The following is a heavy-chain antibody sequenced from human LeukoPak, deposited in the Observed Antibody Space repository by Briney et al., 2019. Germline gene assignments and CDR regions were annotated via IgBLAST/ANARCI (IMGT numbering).Heavy chain of an antibody. D-gene: IGHD3-16*01. Sequence: GGSLRLSCAASGFTFSSYWMHWVRQAPGKGLMWVSRINSDGSPTSYADSVKGRFTISRDNAKNTLYLQMNSLRVEDTAVYYCTRINYGWGQGTLVTVSS. J-gene: IGHJ4*02. CDR2: INSDGSPT. CDR3: TRINYG. V-gene: IGHV3-74*01. CDR1: GFTFSSYW.